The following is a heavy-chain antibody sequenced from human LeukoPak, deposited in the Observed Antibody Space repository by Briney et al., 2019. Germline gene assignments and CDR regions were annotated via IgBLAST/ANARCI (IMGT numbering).Heavy chain of an antibody. D-gene: IGHD2-2*01. Sequence: PGGSLRLSCAASGFTFSSYTMNWVRQAPGKGLEWVSSISSSGSNIYYADSVRGRFTISRDNSKNSLYLQMNSLRAEDTAVYYCARGVLVPADNIDGWGQGTTVTASS. V-gene: IGHV3-21*01. CDR1: GFTFSSYT. J-gene: IGHJ6*02. CDR2: ISSSGSNI. CDR3: ARGVLVPADNIDG.